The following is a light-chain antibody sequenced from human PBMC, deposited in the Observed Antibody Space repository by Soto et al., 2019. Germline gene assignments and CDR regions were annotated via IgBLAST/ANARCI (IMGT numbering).Light chain of an antibody. J-gene: IGLJ2*01. V-gene: IGLV4-69*01. CDR3: QTWGTGFQV. CDR2: LNNDGSH. Sequence: LTQSPSASASLGASVKLTCTLSSGHSSYAIAWHQKQPGKGPRYLMDLNNDGSHTKGDGIPDRFSGSSPGAERYLIISSLQSEDEADYYCQTWGTGFQVFGGGTQLTVL. CDR1: SGHSSYA.